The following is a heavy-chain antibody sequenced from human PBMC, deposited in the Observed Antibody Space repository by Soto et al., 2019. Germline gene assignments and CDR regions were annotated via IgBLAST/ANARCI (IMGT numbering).Heavy chain of an antibody. V-gene: IGHV3-21*02. D-gene: IGHD4-17*01. CDR1: GFDFSYYT. CDR2: ISASSSHK. CDR3: ARIRSVAFDI. J-gene: IGHJ3*02. Sequence: EVQLVESGGRQVKPGESLRLSCVASGFDFSYYTMNWVRQAPGKGLEWVSAISASSSHKYSADSVRGRFTFSRDNANNSLYLQMNNLRVEDTAVYYCARIRSVAFDIWGQGTLVTVSS.